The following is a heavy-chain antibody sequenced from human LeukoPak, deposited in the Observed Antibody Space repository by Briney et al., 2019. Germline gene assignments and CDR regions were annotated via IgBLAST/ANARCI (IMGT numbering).Heavy chain of an antibody. D-gene: IGHD3-10*01. CDR2: IWYDASNK. J-gene: IGHJ4*02. CDR3: ARPAGSGSYSNFDY. CDR1: GFTFSSYW. Sequence: GGPLRLSCAASGFTFSSYWMHWVRQAPGKGLEWVAVIWYDASNKYYVDSVKGRFTISRDNSKNTLYLQMNSLRDDDTAVYYCARPAGSGSYSNFDYWGQGTLVTVSS. V-gene: IGHV3-33*08.